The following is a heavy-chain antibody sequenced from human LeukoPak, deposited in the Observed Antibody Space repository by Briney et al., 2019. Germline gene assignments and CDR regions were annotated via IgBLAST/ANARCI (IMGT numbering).Heavy chain of an antibody. J-gene: IGHJ4*02. D-gene: IGHD6-19*01. V-gene: IGHV4-59*08. CDR1: GCAISSDY. CDR3: ARYGGSGWVIDN. Sequence: PSETLSLTCTVSGCAISSDYLTWIRQPPGKGLEWIGYIYYTGGTSYNPSLKSRFTISVDTSKKQFSLKLTSVTAADTAVYYCARYGGSGWVIDNWGQGTLVTVSS. CDR2: IYYTGGT.